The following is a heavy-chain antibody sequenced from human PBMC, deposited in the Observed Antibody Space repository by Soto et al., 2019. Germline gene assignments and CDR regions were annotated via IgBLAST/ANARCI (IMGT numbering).Heavy chain of an antibody. J-gene: IGHJ5*02. Sequence: KTSETLSLTCTVSGGSISSYYWSWIRQPPGKGLEWIGYIYYSGSTNYNPSLKSRVTISVDTSKNQFSLKLSSVTAADTAVYYCARTPLTDGSSANLFDPWGQGNLVTVYS. CDR3: ARTPLTDGSSANLFDP. D-gene: IGHD6-19*01. CDR1: GGSISSYY. CDR2: IYYSGST. V-gene: IGHV4-59*08.